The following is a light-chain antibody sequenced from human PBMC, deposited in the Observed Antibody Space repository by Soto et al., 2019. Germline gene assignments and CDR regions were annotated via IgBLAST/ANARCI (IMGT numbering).Light chain of an antibody. CDR2: DVS. CDR1: SSDVGGYNY. Sequence: QSALTQPASVSGSPGQSITISCTGTSSDVGGYNYVSWYQQHPGKAPKLMIYDVSNRPSGVSNRFSGSKSGNTASLTISGHQAEDDDDYYSSSYTSSSPLVVFGGGTKLTVL. J-gene: IGLJ2*01. V-gene: IGLV2-14*01. CDR3: SSYTSSSPLVV.